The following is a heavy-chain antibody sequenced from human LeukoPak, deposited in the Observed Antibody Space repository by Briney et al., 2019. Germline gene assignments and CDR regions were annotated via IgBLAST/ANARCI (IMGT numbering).Heavy chain of an antibody. CDR3: ARVFALMVYAADY. Sequence: GGSLRLSCAASGFTFSSYAMSWVRQAPGKGLEWVAVISYDGSNKYYADSVKGRFTISRDNSKNTLYLQMNSLRAEDTAVYYCARVFALMVYAADYWGQGTLVTVSS. J-gene: IGHJ4*02. D-gene: IGHD2-8*01. CDR1: GFTFSSYA. CDR2: ISYDGSNK. V-gene: IGHV3-30-3*01.